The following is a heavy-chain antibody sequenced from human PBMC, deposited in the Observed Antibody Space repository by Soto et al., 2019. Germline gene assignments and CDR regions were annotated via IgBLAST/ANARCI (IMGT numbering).Heavy chain of an antibody. J-gene: IGHJ4*02. V-gene: IGHV4-30-4*01. CDR1: GGSVDSGNHY. Sequence: QVLVQESGPGLVKPSQTLTLSCTVSGGSVDSGNHYWNWIRQPPGKGLEWIGYIYYGESTYYNPSLKSRATISVDTSQSRFSLRLTSVTAADTAVYYCARDMGSAMTTRIFDHWGQGTLATVSS. CDR3: ARDMGSAMTTRIFDH. D-gene: IGHD4-17*01. CDR2: IYYGEST.